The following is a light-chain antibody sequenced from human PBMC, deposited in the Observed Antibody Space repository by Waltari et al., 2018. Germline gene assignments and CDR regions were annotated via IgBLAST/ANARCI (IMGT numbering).Light chain of an antibody. CDR3: QQYNNWPWT. CDR2: GAS. J-gene: IGKJ1*01. CDR1: QSVSIN. V-gene: IGKV3D-15*01. Sequence: EIVMTQSPATMSVSPGERATPSCRASQSVSINLAWYHQKPGQAPRLLIYGASTRATGIPARFSGSGSGTEFTLTISSLQSEDFAVYHCQQYNNWPWTFGQGTKVEIK.